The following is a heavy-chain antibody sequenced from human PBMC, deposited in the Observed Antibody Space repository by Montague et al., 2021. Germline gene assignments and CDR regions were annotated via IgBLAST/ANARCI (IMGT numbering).Heavy chain of an antibody. CDR1: GGSFSVYS. CDR3: ARRGIVGGGQKGYFYAMDV. J-gene: IGHJ6*02. V-gene: IGHV4-34*01. CDR2: VNERGSS. Sequence: SETLSLTCAVSGGSFSVYSWTWIRQSPGNRLEWIGEVNERGSSNFNPSLESRLTISVDTSNKHLSLNPRSVTAADTAVYYCARRGIVGGGQKGYFYAMDVWGQGTTAIVSS. D-gene: IGHD1-26*01.